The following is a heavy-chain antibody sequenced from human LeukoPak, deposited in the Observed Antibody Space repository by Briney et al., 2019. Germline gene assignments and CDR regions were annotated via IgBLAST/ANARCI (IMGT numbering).Heavy chain of an antibody. CDR2: ISSGSEK. CDR3: ARDLELSAVYYFDS. CDR1: GFTFSIFP. V-gene: IGHV3-30*04. D-gene: IGHD3-3*01. J-gene: IGHJ4*02. Sequence: GGSLRLSCEASGFTFSIFPMHWVRQAPGKGLEWVALISSGSEKYYADSVKGRFTISRDNSKNLLYLQMNSLRADDTAVYYCARDLELSAVYYFDSWGQGTLVIVSS.